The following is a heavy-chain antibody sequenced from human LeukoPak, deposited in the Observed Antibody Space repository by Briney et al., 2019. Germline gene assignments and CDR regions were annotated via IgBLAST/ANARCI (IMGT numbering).Heavy chain of an antibody. CDR2: ISSSSSYT. CDR3: AREGGYGSGRGWFDP. Sequence: GSLRLSCAAPGFTFSDYYMTWIRQAPGKGLEWVSYISSSSSYTEYADSVKGRFTISRDNAKNSVYLQMNSLRADDTAVYYCAREGGYGSGRGWFDPWGQGTLVTVSS. V-gene: IGHV3-11*05. CDR1: GFTFSDYY. D-gene: IGHD3-10*01. J-gene: IGHJ5*02.